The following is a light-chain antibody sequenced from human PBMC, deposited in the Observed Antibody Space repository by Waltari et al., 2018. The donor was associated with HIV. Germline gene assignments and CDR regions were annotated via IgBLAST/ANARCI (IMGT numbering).Light chain of an antibody. J-gene: IGLJ7*01. Sequence: QSALTQPASVSGSPGQSITISCTGTNNDIGTYNYVSWYQQSPGKAPRLLIYEVSYRPSGIFSRFSASKSGNTASLTISGLQAEDEADYYCSAYTGSGTVFGRGTQVTVL. CDR1: NNDIGTYNY. V-gene: IGLV2-14*01. CDR3: SAYTGSGTV. CDR2: EVS.